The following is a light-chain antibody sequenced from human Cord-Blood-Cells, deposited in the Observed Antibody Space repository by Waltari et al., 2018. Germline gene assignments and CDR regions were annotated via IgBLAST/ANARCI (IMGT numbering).Light chain of an antibody. CDR2: WAS. CDR3: QQYYSTPYT. Sequence: VMTQSPDSLAVALGGRAHLNCKASNIVLYSSNNKNYLAWYQQKPGQPPKLLIYWASTRESGVPDRFSGSGSGTDFTLTISSLQAEDVAVYYCQQYYSTPYTFGQGTKLEIK. V-gene: IGKV4-1*01. J-gene: IGKJ2*01. CDR1: NIVLYSSNNKNY.